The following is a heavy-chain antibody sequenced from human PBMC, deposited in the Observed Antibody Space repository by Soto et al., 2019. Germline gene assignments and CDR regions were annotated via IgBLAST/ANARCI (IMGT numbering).Heavy chain of an antibody. V-gene: IGHV4-39*07. D-gene: IGHD6-13*01. J-gene: IGHJ4*02. Sequence: SETLSLTCPLSGGSISSSRYFRGWSRQPPGEGLGWIGSIYYRGSTSYTPSLKSRVTISIDRSKNQFSLKLSSVTAADTAVYYCARGGKQQLVRREYYFDYWGQGTLVTVSS. CDR2: IYYRGST. CDR3: ARGGKQQLVRREYYFDY. CDR1: GGSISSSRYF.